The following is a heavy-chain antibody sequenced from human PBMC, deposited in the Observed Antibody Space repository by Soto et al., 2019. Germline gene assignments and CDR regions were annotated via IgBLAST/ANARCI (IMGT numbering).Heavy chain of an antibody. V-gene: IGHV3-23*01. CDR1: GFIFSNYA. CDR3: AKPHRGYSYGYFDY. J-gene: IGHJ4*02. D-gene: IGHD5-18*01. CDR2: IYAGGGTT. Sequence: EGQLLESGGGLVQPGGSLSLSCSASGFIFSNYAMFWVRQAPGKGLEWVSTIYAGGGTTHYADSVKGRFTISRDNSRNTLYLQMNSLRAEDTAVYYCAKPHRGYSYGYFDYWGQGTLVTVSS.